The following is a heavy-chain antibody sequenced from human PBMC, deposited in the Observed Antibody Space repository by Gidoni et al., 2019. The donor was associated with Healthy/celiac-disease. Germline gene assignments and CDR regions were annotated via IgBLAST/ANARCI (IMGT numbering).Heavy chain of an antibody. D-gene: IGHD3-3*01. CDR3: AKDPLYYDFWSGYGAYFDY. CDR1: GFTFSSYG. V-gene: IGHV3-30*18. CDR2: ISYDGSNK. Sequence: QVQLVESGGGVVQPGRSLRLSCAASGFTFSSYGMHWVRQAPGKGLEWVAVISYDGSNKYYADSVKGRFTISRDNSKNTLYLQMNSLRAEDTAVYYCAKDPLYYDFWSGYGAYFDYWGQGTLVTVSS. J-gene: IGHJ4*02.